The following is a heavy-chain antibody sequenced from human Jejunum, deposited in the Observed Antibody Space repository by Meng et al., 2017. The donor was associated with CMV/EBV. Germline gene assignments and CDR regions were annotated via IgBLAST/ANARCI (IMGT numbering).Heavy chain of an antibody. CDR2: IKAKSDGGTT. V-gene: IGHV3-15*01. CDR1: GFTVTSSP. CDR3: TTGRAH. J-gene: IGHJ4*02. Sequence: VQLVESGGGLVKPGGSLRLSCAASGFTVTSSPMSWVRQAPGKGLEWVGRIKAKSDGGTTEYPAPVKGRFTISRDDSKNTLFLQMNSLKTEDTAVYYCTTGRAHWGQGTLVTVSS.